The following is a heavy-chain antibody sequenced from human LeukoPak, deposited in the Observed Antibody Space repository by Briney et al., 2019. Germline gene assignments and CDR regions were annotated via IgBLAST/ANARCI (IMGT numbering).Heavy chain of an antibody. Sequence: SETLSLTCAVYGGSFSGYYWSWIRQPPGKGLEWIGEINHGGSTNYNPSLKSRVTISVDTSKNQFSLKLSSVTAADTAVYYCARGWVYGDYAPASDYWGQGTLVTVSS. CDR2: INHGGST. CDR1: GGSFSGYY. V-gene: IGHV4-34*01. CDR3: ARGWVYGDYAPASDY. J-gene: IGHJ4*02. D-gene: IGHD4-17*01.